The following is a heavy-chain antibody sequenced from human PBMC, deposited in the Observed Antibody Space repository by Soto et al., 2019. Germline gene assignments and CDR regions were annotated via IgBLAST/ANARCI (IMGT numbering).Heavy chain of an antibody. CDR2: IYNSGST. CDR1: GASISSFY. D-gene: IGHD6-13*01. J-gene: IGHJ5*02. Sequence: SETLSLTCTVSGASISSFYWTWIRQPPGKGLEWIGQIYNSGSTNNNPSLKSRVTISVDTSKNQFSLKLSSVTAADTAVYYCARFYRAAAAGNWFDPWGQGTLVTVSS. V-gene: IGHV4-59*12. CDR3: ARFYRAAAAGNWFDP.